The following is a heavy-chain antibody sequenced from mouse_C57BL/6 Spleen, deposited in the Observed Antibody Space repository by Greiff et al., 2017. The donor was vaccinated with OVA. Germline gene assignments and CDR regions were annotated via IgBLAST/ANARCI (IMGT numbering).Heavy chain of an antibody. CDR3: AKKNYYGSSMDY. J-gene: IGHJ4*01. CDR2: ISSGSSTI. CDR1: GFTFSDYG. D-gene: IGHD1-1*01. Sequence: DVQLVESGGGLVKPGGSLKLSCAASGFTFSDYGMHWVRQAPEKGLEWVAYISSGSSTIYYADTVKGRFTISRDNAKNTLFLQMTSLRSEDTAMYYCAKKNYYGSSMDYWGQGTSVTVSS. V-gene: IGHV5-17*01.